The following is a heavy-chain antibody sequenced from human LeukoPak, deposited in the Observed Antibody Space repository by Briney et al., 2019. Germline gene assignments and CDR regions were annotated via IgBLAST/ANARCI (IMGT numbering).Heavy chain of an antibody. CDR3: ARGGPIVVANMALNWFDP. Sequence: SETLSLTCAVYGGSFSGYYWSWIRQPPGKGLEWIGEINHSGSTNYNPSLKSRVTISVDTSKNQFSLKLSSVTAADTAVYYCARGGPIVVANMALNWFDPWGQGTLVTVSS. D-gene: IGHD3-22*01. CDR1: GGSFSGYY. V-gene: IGHV4-34*01. J-gene: IGHJ5*02. CDR2: INHSGST.